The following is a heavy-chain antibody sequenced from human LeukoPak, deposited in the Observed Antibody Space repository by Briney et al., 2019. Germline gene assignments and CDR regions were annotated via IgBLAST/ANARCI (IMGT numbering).Heavy chain of an antibody. CDR1: GGSISSGDYY. D-gene: IGHD4-11*01. CDR3: ARDQVHSNYGYYSYYYMDV. V-gene: IGHV4-30-4*08. CDR2: IYYSGST. Sequence: SQTLSLTCTVSGGSISSGDYYWSWIRQPPGKGLEWIGYIYYSGSTYYNPSLKSRVTISVDTSKNQFSLKLSSVTAADTAVYYCARDQVHSNYGYYSYYYMDVWGKGTTVTVSS. J-gene: IGHJ6*03.